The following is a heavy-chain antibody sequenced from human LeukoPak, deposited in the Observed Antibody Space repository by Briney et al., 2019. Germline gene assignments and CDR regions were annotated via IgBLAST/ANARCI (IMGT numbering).Heavy chain of an antibody. CDR3: ARDHFDSSGYYYLLGYFEH. D-gene: IGHD3-22*01. CDR1: GYTFTNYY. J-gene: IGHJ1*01. V-gene: IGHV1-46*01. Sequence: ASVKVSCKASGYTFTNYYVHWVRQAPGQGLEWMGIIKPSGGGTSYALKFQGRVTMTRDTSTSTAYMELSSLRSEDTAVYYCARDHFDSSGYYYLLGYFEHWGQDTLVTVSS. CDR2: IKPSGGGT.